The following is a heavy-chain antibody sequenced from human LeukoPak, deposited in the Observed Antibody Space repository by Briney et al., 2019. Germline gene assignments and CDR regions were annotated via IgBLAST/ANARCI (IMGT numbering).Heavy chain of an antibody. Sequence: SETLSLTCTVSGGSISTYYWSWIRQPPGKGLEWIGYIYYSGSTNYNPSLKSRVTISVDRSKNQFSLKLSSVTAADTAVYYCARGVDWFDPWGQGTLVTVSS. V-gene: IGHV4-59*12. CDR1: GGSISTYY. J-gene: IGHJ5*02. CDR3: ARGVDWFDP. CDR2: IYYSGST.